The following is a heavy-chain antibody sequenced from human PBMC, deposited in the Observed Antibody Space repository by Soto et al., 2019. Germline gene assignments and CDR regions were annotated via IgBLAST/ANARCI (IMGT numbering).Heavy chain of an antibody. Sequence: QVQLQESGPGLVKPSQTLSLTCTVSGGSISSGGYYWSWIRQHPEKGLEWIGYIYYSGSTYYNPSLKSRVTISVDTSKNQFSLKLSSVTAADTAVYYCARAINPRLRFLEWSYFDYWGQGTLVTVSS. CDR1: GGSISSGGYY. CDR3: ARAINPRLRFLEWSYFDY. CDR2: IYYSGST. D-gene: IGHD3-3*01. V-gene: IGHV4-31*03. J-gene: IGHJ4*02.